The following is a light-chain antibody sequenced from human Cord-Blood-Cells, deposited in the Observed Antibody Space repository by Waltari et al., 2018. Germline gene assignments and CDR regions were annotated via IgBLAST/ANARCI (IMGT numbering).Light chain of an antibody. CDR3: CSYAGSSNWV. Sequence: QSALTQPASVSGSPGQSITIPCPGTSSDVGSYNLLPWYQQHPGKAPKLMIYEGSKRPSGVSNRFSGSKSGNTASLTISGLQAEDEADYYCCSYAGSSNWVFGGGTKLTVL. CDR2: EGS. J-gene: IGLJ3*02. CDR1: SSDVGSYNL. V-gene: IGLV2-23*01.